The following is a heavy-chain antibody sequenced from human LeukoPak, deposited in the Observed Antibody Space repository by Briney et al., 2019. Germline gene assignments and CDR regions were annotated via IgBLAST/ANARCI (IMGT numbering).Heavy chain of an antibody. Sequence: PGGSLRLSCAASRFTVSSNYMSWVRQAPGKGLEWVSVIYSGGDTYYADSVKGRFTISRDNSKNTLYLQMNTLRAEDTAVYYCARASGYSGYDPFDYWGQGTLVTVSS. J-gene: IGHJ4*02. CDR1: RFTVSSNY. CDR3: ARASGYSGYDPFDY. CDR2: IYSGGDT. V-gene: IGHV3-53*01. D-gene: IGHD5-12*01.